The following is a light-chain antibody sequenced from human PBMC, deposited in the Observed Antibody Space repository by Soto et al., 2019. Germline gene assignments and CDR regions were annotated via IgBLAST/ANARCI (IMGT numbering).Light chain of an antibody. V-gene: IGLV2-14*01. CDR3: SSYTSNHTLVV. CDR1: SSDVGGYNY. CDR2: EVS. Sequence: QSALTQPASVSGSPGQSITISCTGTSSDVGGYNYVSWYQQHPGKAPKLMIYEVSNRPSGVSNRFSGSKSGNTASLTISGLHTQDEADYYCSSYTSNHTLVVFGGGTKVTVL. J-gene: IGLJ2*01.